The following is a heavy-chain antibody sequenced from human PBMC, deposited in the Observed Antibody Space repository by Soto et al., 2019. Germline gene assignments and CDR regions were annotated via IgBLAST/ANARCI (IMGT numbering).Heavy chain of an antibody. CDR2: IYNGERT. CDR3: AQTTGWPGFDY. CDR1: GASIRNFY. J-gene: IGHJ4*02. Sequence: QVHLQESGPGLVKPSETMSLTCTASGASIRNFYWNWVRQFPGKGLEWIGHIYNGERTNYNHSLKRRVTISVDTSENQFSLKLSSVTVADTSVYYCAQTTGWPGFDYWGQGTLVAVSS. V-gene: IGHV4-59*01. D-gene: IGHD6-19*01.